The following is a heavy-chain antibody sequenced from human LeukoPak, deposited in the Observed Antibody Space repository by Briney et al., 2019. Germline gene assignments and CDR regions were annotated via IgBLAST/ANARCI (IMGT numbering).Heavy chain of an antibody. D-gene: IGHD3-3*01. Sequence: GGSLRLSCAASGFTFDDYGMNWVRQAPGKGLEWVSGINWNGDRIGYADSVKGRFTISRDNAKNSLYLKMNSLRAEDTALYYCARSRITIFGVITRGAFDIWGQGTMVTVSS. CDR3: ARSRITIFGVITRGAFDI. J-gene: IGHJ3*02. CDR1: GFTFDDYG. V-gene: IGHV3-20*04. CDR2: INWNGDRI.